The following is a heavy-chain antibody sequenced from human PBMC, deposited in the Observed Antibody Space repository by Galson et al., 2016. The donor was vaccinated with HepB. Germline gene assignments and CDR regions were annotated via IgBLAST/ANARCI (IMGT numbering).Heavy chain of an antibody. CDR2: ISGYNGNR. Sequence: SVKVSCKASGYTFTSYGISWVRQAPGQGLEWMGWISGYNGNRNYAQKIQGRVTMTTDTSTSTAYMELRSLISDDTAVYYCARDSPYWGSPWEYYSMDVWGQGTTVTVSS. D-gene: IGHD7-27*01. CDR3: ARDSPYWGSPWEYYSMDV. V-gene: IGHV1-18*01. CDR1: GYTFTSYG. J-gene: IGHJ6*02.